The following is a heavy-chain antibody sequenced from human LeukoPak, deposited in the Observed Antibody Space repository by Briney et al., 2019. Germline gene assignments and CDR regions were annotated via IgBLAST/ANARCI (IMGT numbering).Heavy chain of an antibody. V-gene: IGHV1-46*01. CDR1: GYIFTGYY. Sequence: ASVKVSCKASGYIFTGYYIHWVRQVPGQGPDWMGIIDPNGGSTSYALKFQGRLTLTRDTSTSTVFMDLSSLRSEDTSIYYCVRIGYSSGWYSGPYDYWGQGTLVTVSS. CDR2: IDPNGGST. D-gene: IGHD6-19*01. J-gene: IGHJ4*02. CDR3: VRIGYSSGWYSGPYDY.